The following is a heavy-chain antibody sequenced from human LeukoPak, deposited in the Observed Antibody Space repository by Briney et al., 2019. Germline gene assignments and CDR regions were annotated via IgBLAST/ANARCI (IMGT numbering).Heavy chain of an antibody. Sequence: GGSLRLSCAASGFTFNAYAMSRVRQAQGKGLEWASSISGSGGSTYYAGSVKGRFTISRDNSRNTLYLQMNSLGAEDTAVYYCASNWRGCSSTTCYGGGLDYWGQGILVTVSS. CDR2: ISGSGGST. CDR1: GFTFNAYA. D-gene: IGHD2-2*01. J-gene: IGHJ4*02. V-gene: IGHV3-23*01. CDR3: ASNWRGCSSTTCYGGGLDY.